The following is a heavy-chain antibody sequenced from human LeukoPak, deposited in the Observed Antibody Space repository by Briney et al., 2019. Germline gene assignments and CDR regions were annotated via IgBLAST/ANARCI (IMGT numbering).Heavy chain of an antibody. D-gene: IGHD2-2*01. Sequence: SETLSLTCAVSGGSFSGYYWSWIRQPPGKGLEWIGEINHSGSTNYNPSLKSRVTISADTSKNQFSLKLSSVTAADTAVYYCARGRIVVVPAGYYGMDVWGQGTTVTVSS. V-gene: IGHV4-34*01. J-gene: IGHJ6*02. CDR3: ARGRIVVVPAGYYGMDV. CDR2: INHSGST. CDR1: GGSFSGYY.